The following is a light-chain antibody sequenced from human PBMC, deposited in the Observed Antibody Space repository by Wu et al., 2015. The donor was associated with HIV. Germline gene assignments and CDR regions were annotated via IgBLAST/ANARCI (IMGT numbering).Light chain of an antibody. CDR2: GAS. V-gene: IGKV3-20*01. CDR1: QSVSSNY. Sequence: DIVLTQSPGTLSLSPGERATLSCRASQSVSSNYLAWYQQKPGQAPRLLIYGASGRATGIPDRFSGSGSGTDFTLTISRLEPEDFAVYYCQQYGSSLPVFGGGTKVEIK. CDR3: QQYGSSLPV. J-gene: IGKJ4*01.